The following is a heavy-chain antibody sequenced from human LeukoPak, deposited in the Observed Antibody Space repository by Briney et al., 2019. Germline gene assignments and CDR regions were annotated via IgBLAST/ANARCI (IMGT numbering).Heavy chain of an antibody. V-gene: IGHV3-7*01. CDR2: IKQDGNER. D-gene: IGHD2-2*01. CDR1: GFTFSSYW. Sequence: GGSLRLSCAASGFTFSSYWMSWVRQAPGKGLEWVANIKQDGNERHYVDSVKGRFTISRDNAKNSLCLQMNSLRAEDTAVYYCARARDIVVVPAAIDYWGQGTLVTVSS. CDR3: ARARDIVVVPAAIDY. J-gene: IGHJ4*02.